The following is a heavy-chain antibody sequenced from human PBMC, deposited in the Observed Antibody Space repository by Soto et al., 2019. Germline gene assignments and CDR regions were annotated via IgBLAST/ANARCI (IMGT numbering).Heavy chain of an antibody. V-gene: IGHV3-7*01. J-gene: IGHJ4*02. CDR1: GFTFSSYW. Sequence: PGGSLRLSCAASGFTFSSYWMSWVRQAPGKGLEWVANIKEDGSEKNYVDSVKGQFTISRDNAKNSLYLQMNSLRAEDTAVYYCARERYYYGSGDYWGQGPLVTVSS. CDR2: IKEDGSEK. D-gene: IGHD3-10*01. CDR3: ARERYYYGSGDY.